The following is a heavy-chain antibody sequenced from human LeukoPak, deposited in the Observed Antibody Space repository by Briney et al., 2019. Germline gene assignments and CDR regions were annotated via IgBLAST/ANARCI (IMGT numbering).Heavy chain of an antibody. CDR1: GYNFTSYW. CDR3: ARPSSGLFDY. CDR2: IYPGDSDT. D-gene: IGHD6-19*01. Sequence: GGSLEISCKGSGYNFTSYWIGWGRQVPGKGLEWMGIIYPGDSDTRYSPSFQGQVTISADKSISTAYLQWSSLKASDTAMYYCARPSSGLFDYWGQGTLVTVSS. J-gene: IGHJ4*02. V-gene: IGHV5-51*01.